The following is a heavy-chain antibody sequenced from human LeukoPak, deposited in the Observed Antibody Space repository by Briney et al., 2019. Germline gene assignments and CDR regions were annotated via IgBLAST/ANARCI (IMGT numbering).Heavy chain of an antibody. CDR2: INPNSGGT. CDR1: GYTFTDYY. V-gene: IGHV1-2*02. J-gene: IGHJ4*02. Sequence: ASXKVSCKASGYTFTDYYIHWVRQAPGQGLEWMAWINPNSGGTYYAQNFHDRITLTRDTSISTAYMELSRLRSDDTAIYYCARANALYCSSTSCLFDYWGQGTLVTVSS. CDR3: ARANALYCSSTSCLFDY. D-gene: IGHD2-2*01.